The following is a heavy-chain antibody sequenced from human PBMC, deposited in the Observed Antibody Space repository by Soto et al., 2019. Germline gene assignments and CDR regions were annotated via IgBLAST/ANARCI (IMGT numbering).Heavy chain of an antibody. CDR2: ISYDGTTK. D-gene: IGHD6-13*01. V-gene: IGHV3-30*18. Sequence: QVQLVESGGGVVQPGRSLRLSCAASGFTFSTYDMHWVRQAPGKGLEWVALISYDGTTKYYADSVKGRFTISRDNSKNTLYLQMNNLRAEDTAVYFCAKQTAVAARDYWGQGTLVTVSS. J-gene: IGHJ4*02. CDR3: AKQTAVAARDY. CDR1: GFTFSTYD.